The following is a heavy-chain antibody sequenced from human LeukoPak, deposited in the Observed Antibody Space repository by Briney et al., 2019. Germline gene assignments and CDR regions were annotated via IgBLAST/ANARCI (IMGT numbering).Heavy chain of an antibody. V-gene: IGHV4-59*01. CDR3: AREDSSSWYRGAFDI. D-gene: IGHD6-13*01. CDR1: GGSISSYY. CDR2: IYYSGST. Sequence: SETLSLTCTVSGGSISSYYWSWIRQPPGKGLEWIGYIYYSGSTNYNPSLKSRVTISVDTSKNQFSLKLSSVTAADTAVYYCAREDSSSWYRGAFDIWGQGTMVTVSS. J-gene: IGHJ3*02.